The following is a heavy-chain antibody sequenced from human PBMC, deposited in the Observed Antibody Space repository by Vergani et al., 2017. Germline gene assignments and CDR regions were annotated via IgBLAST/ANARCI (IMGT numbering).Heavy chain of an antibody. CDR2: ISWNSGSI. Sequence: EVQLVESGGGLVQPGRSLRLSCAASGFTFDDYAMHWVRQAPGKGLEWVSGISWNSGSIGYADSVKGRFTISRDNAKNSLYLQMNSLRAEDTALYYCAKDIREYNLIHDAFDIWGQGTMVTVSS. CDR1: GFTFDDYA. J-gene: IGHJ3*02. CDR3: AKDIREYNLIHDAFDI. D-gene: IGHD1-1*01. V-gene: IGHV3-9*01.